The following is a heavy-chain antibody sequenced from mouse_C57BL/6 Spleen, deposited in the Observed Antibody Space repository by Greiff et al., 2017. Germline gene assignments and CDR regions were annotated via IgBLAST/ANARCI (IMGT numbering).Heavy chain of an antibody. Sequence: VQLQQSGAELMKPGASVKLSCKATGYTFTGYWIEWVKQRPGHGLEWIGEILPGSGSTNYNEKFKGKATFTVDTSSNTAYMQLSSLTTEDSAIYYWARYDTTVVAPCDYGGQGTTLTVSS. V-gene: IGHV1-9*01. D-gene: IGHD1-1*01. J-gene: IGHJ2*01. CDR1: GYTFTGYW. CDR3: ARYDTTVVAPCDY. CDR2: ILPGSGST.